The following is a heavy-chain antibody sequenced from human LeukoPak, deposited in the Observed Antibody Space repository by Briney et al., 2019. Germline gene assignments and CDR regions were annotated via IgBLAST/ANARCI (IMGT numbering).Heavy chain of an antibody. Sequence: SVTLSLTCTVSGGSISSSGYYWIWIRQHPGKGLEWIGYIYYSGSTYYSPSLKSRVIISVDTSKNQFSLKLSSVTAADTAVYYCAKGSYYYDSSGYYRRTSDAFDIWGQGTMVTVSS. J-gene: IGHJ3*02. CDR1: GGSISSSGYY. CDR2: IYYSGST. V-gene: IGHV4-31*03. D-gene: IGHD3-22*01. CDR3: AKGSYYYDSSGYYRRTSDAFDI.